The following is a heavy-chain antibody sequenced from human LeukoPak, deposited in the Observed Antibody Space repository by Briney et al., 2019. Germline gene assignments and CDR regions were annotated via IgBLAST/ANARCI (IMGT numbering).Heavy chain of an antibody. Sequence: ASVKVSCKASGYTFTGYYMHWVRQAPGQGLEWMGWINPNSGGTNYAQKFQGRVTMTRNTSISTAYMELSSLRSEDTAVYYCARSRIAAADCFDYWGQGALVTVSS. CDR2: INPNSGGT. CDR3: ARSRIAAADCFDY. CDR1: GYTFTGYY. V-gene: IGHV1-2*02. D-gene: IGHD6-13*01. J-gene: IGHJ4*02.